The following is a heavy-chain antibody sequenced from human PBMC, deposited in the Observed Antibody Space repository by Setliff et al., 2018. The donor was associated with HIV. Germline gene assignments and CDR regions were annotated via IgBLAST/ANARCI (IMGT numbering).Heavy chain of an antibody. Sequence: ASVKVSCKASGYTFTSYAMHWVRQAPGQGLEWMGWISAYNGNTNYAQKLQGRVTMTTDTSTSTAYMELRSLRSDDTAVYYCARVGSSGIAVAVSYYYYGMDVWGQGTTVTVSS. D-gene: IGHD6-19*01. CDR2: ISAYNGNT. CDR3: ARVGSSGIAVAVSYYYYGMDV. J-gene: IGHJ6*02. V-gene: IGHV1-18*01. CDR1: GYTFTSYA.